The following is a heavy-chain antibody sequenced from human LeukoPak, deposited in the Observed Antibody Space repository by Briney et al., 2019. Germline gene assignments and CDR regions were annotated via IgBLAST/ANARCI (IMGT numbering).Heavy chain of an antibody. J-gene: IGHJ4*02. CDR2: IKSKTDGGTT. D-gene: IGHD2-2*02. V-gene: IGHV3-15*01. Sequence: GGSLRLSCAASGFTFSNAWMSWVRQAPGKGLEWVGRIKSKTDGGTTDYAAPVKGRFTISRDDSKNTLYLQMNSLKTEGTAVYYCTTDLYCSSTSCYNSFDYWGQGTLVTVSS. CDR3: TTDLYCSSTSCYNSFDY. CDR1: GFTFSNAW.